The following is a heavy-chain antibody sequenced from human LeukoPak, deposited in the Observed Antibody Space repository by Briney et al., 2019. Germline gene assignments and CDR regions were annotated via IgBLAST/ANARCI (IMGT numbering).Heavy chain of an antibody. D-gene: IGHD1-1*01. CDR1: GGSISSSNYY. Sequence: SETLSLTCIVSGGSISSSNYYWGWIRQPPGKGLEWIGSIYYSGSTYYNPSLKSRVTISVDTSKNQFSLKLSSVTAADTAVYYCARVGYVRHENNWFDPWGQGTLVTVSS. CDR3: ARVGYVRHENNWFDP. V-gene: IGHV4-39*07. CDR2: IYYSGST. J-gene: IGHJ5*02.